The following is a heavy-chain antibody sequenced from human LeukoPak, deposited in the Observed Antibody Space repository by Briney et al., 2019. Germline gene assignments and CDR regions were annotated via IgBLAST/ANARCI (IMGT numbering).Heavy chain of an antibody. CDR2: ISSSSSYI. D-gene: IGHD6-19*01. Sequence: GGSLRLSCAASGFTFSSYSMNWVRQAPGKGLEWVSSISSSSSYIYYADSVKGRFTISRDNSKNTLYLQMNSLRAEDTAVYYCAKDRRSGWYFDYWGQGTLVTVSS. V-gene: IGHV3-21*04. CDR1: GFTFSSYS. J-gene: IGHJ4*02. CDR3: AKDRRSGWYFDY.